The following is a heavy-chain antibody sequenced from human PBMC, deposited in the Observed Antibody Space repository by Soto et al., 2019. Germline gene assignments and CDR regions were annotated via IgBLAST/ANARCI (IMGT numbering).Heavy chain of an antibody. CDR2: IDPSDSYS. Sequence: PGESLKISCKGSGYNFNTFWISWLRQMPGKGLEWMGRIDPSDSYSDYSPSFKGHVSISSDKSVTTAYLTWSSLKASDTAIYYCARLHGDSPDDLDFWGQGTMVTVSS. J-gene: IGHJ3*01. CDR3: ARLHGDSPDDLDF. V-gene: IGHV5-10-1*01. CDR1: GYNFNTFW. D-gene: IGHD7-27*01.